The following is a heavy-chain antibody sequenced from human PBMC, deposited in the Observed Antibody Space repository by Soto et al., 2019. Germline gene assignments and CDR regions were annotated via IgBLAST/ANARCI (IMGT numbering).Heavy chain of an antibody. J-gene: IGHJ4*02. D-gene: IGHD1-26*01. Sequence: SETLSLTCTVSGGSISTYYWSWIRQPPGKGLEWIGYIYYSGTTNYNPSLKSRVTISVDTSKNQFSLKLSSVTAADTAVYYCARSGSYGGGYFDYWGQGTLVTV. CDR2: IYYSGTT. V-gene: IGHV4-59*01. CDR3: ARSGSYGGGYFDY. CDR1: GGSISTYY.